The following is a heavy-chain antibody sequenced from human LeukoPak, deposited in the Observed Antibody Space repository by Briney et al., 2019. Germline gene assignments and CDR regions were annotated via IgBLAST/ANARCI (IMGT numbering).Heavy chain of an antibody. D-gene: IGHD1-26*01. CDR2: ISYDGSNK. CDR3: ACIVGAMPDDY. J-gene: IGHJ4*02. Sequence: PGGSLRLSCAASGFTFSSYAMHWVRQAPGKGLEWVAVISYDGSNKYYADSVKGRFTISRDNSKNTLYLQMNSLRAEDTAVYYCACIVGAMPDDYWGQGTLVTVSS. CDR1: GFTFSSYA. V-gene: IGHV3-30*01.